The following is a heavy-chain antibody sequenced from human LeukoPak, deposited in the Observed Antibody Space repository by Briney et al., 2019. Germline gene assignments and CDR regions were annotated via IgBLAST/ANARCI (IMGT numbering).Heavy chain of an antibody. CDR3: VRGGGAFCGDDCCRNFDY. V-gene: IGHV3-66*01. CDR1: GFTVSSNY. Sequence: GGSLRLSCEASGFTVSSNYMSWVRQAPGRGLEWVSVIYSDGNTYYADSVKGRFTISRDNSKNTLSLQMTSLRGEDTAVYYCVRGGGAFCGDDCCRNFDYWGQGTLDTVSS. CDR2: IYSDGNT. J-gene: IGHJ4*02. D-gene: IGHD2-21*02.